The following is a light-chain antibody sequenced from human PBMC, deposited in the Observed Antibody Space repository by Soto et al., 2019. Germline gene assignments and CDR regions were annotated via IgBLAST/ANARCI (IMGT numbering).Light chain of an antibody. CDR3: CSYAGSYTLV. V-gene: IGLV2-11*01. J-gene: IGLJ1*01. Sequence: QSALTQPHSVSGSPGQSVTISCTGTSSDVGGYNYVSWYQQHPGKAPKLMIYDVNKRPSGVPDRFSGSKSGNTASLTISGLQAEDEADYYCCSYAGSYTLVFGTGTKVTVL. CDR1: SSDVGGYNY. CDR2: DVN.